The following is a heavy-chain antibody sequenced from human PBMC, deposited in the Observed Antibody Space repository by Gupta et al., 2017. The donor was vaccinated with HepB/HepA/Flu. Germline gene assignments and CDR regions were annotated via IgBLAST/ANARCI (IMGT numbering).Heavy chain of an antibody. D-gene: IGHD1-1*01. CDR1: GGSFSVYY. V-gene: IGHV4-34*01. J-gene: IGHJ4*02. CDR2: INHSGST. Sequence: QVQLQQWGAGLLKPSETLSLTCDVYGGSFSVYYWSWIRQPPGKGLEWIGEINHSGSTNYNPSLKSRVTISVDTSKNQFSLKLSSVTAADTAVYYCARGRYNWNYWGQGTLVTVSS. CDR3: ARGRYNWNY.